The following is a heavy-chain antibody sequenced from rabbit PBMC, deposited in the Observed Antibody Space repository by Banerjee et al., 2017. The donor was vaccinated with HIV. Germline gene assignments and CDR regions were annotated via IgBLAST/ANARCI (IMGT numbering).Heavy chain of an antibody. J-gene: IGHJ4*01. Sequence: QEQLVESGGGLVQPEGSLTLTCTASGFSFSYYWMSWVRQAPGKRPEWIGNIDTGSSGSTYYASWAKGRFTISKTSSTTVTLQMTSLTAADTATYFCARVRGSFSVNGIGLWGPGTLVTVS. CDR3: ARVRGSFSVNGIGL. CDR1: GFSFSYYW. D-gene: IGHD5-1*01. CDR2: IDTGSSGST. V-gene: IGHV1S45*01.